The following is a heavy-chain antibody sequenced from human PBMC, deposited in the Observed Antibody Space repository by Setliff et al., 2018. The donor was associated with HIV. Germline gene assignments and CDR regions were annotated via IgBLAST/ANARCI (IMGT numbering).Heavy chain of an antibody. Sequence: ASVKVSCKASGYLFTGYYMHWVRQAPGQGLEWMGWINVNSGGTKYAQKFQGRVTMTRDTSISTAYMELSRLRSDDTAVYYCARGWGLSYYYDSSGYTPFDYWGQGTLVTVSS. V-gene: IGHV1-2*02. CDR2: INVNSGGT. CDR1: GYLFTGYY. D-gene: IGHD3-22*01. J-gene: IGHJ4*02. CDR3: ARGWGLSYYYDSSGYTPFDY.